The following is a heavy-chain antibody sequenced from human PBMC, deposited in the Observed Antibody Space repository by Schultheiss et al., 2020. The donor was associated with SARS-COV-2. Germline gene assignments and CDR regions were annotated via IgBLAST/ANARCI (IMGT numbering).Heavy chain of an antibody. V-gene: IGHV3-48*01. CDR1: GFTFSSYG. J-gene: IGHJ4*02. Sequence: GGSLRLSCAASGFTFSSYGMHWVRQAPGKGLEWVSYISSSSSTIYYADSVKGRFTISRDNAKNSLYLQMNSLRAEDTAVYYCARDKSSSSFDYWGQGTLVTVSS. D-gene: IGHD6-13*01. CDR3: ARDKSSSSFDY. CDR2: ISSSSSTI.